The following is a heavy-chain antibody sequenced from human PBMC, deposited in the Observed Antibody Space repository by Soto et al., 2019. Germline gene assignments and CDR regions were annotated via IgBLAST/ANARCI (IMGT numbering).Heavy chain of an antibody. V-gene: IGHV1-3*01. CDR3: ARGLYYYDSSGYYETSPRSFDY. D-gene: IGHD3-22*01. CDR2: INAGNGNT. CDR1: GYTFTSYA. J-gene: IGHJ4*02. Sequence: ASVKVSCKASGYTFTSYAMHWVRQAPGQRLEWMGWINAGNGNTKYSQKFQGRVTITADESTSTAYMELSSLRSEDTAVYYCARGLYYYDSSGYYETSPRSFDYWGQGTLVTVSS.